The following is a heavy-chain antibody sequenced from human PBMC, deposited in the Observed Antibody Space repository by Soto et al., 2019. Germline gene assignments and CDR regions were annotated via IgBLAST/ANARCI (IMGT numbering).Heavy chain of an antibody. V-gene: IGHV4-34*01. CDR3: ARPSGSYLYYFDY. J-gene: IGHJ4*02. Sequence: SETLSLTCAVYGGSFSGYYWSWIRQPPGKGLEWIGEINHSGSTNYNPSLKSRVTISVDTSKNQFSLKLSSVTAADTAVYYCARPSGSYLYYFDYWGQGTLVTVSS. CDR2: INHSGST. D-gene: IGHD1-26*01. CDR1: GGSFSGYY.